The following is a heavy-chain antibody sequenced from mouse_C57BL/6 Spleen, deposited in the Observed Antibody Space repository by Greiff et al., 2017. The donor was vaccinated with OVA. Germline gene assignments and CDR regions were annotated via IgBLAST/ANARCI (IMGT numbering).Heavy chain of an antibody. CDR2: IHPSDSDT. CDR1: GYTFTSYW. Sequence: QVQLKQPGAELVKPGASVKVSCKASGYTFTSYWMHWVKQRPGQGLEWIGRIHPSDSDTNYNQKFKGKATLTVDKSSSTAYMQLSSLTSEDSAVYYCAMGDSNSYFGYWGQGTTLTVSS. CDR3: AMGDSNSYFGY. D-gene: IGHD2-5*01. J-gene: IGHJ2*01. V-gene: IGHV1-74*01.